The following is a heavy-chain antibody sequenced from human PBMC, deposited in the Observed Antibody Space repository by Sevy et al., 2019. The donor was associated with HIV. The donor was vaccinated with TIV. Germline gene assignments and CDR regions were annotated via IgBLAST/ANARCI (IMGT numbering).Heavy chain of an antibody. J-gene: IGHJ4*02. CDR2: FDPEDGET. Sequence: ASVKVSCKVSGYTLSDLSMYWVRQAPGKGLEWMGGFDPEDGETIYAQKFQGRVTMTEDTSTDPAYMELSSLRSEDTAVYYCATLEYFYDTSGYSSGDYWGQGTLVTVSS. D-gene: IGHD3-22*01. V-gene: IGHV1-24*01. CDR3: ATLEYFYDTSGYSSGDY. CDR1: GYTLSDLS.